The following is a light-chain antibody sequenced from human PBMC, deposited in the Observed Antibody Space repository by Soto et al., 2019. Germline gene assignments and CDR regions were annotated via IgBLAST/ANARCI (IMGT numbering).Light chain of an antibody. V-gene: IGKV2-28*01. J-gene: IGKJ2*01. CDR3: MQALQTPSYT. Sequence: DIVMTQSPLSLPVTPGEPAPISCRSSQSLLHSNGYTYLDWYLQKPGQSPQLLIYLGSNRASGVPDRFSGSGSGTDFTLQISRVEAEDVGIYYCMQALQTPSYTFGQGTKLEIK. CDR1: QSLLHSNGYTY. CDR2: LGS.